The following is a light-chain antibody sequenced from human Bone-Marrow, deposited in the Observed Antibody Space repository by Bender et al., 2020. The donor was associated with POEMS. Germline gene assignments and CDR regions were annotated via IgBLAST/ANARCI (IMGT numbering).Light chain of an antibody. Sequence: QSVLTQPPSAPGTPGQRVTISCSGSSSNIGGNAVNWWQQLPGTAPKLLIYGNDQRPSGGPDRFSGSKSGSSASLAISGLQSQDEADYFCSAWDRILNGWVFGGGTELTVL. J-gene: IGLJ3*02. CDR1: SSNIGGNA. CDR2: GND. V-gene: IGLV1-44*01. CDR3: SAWDRILNGWV.